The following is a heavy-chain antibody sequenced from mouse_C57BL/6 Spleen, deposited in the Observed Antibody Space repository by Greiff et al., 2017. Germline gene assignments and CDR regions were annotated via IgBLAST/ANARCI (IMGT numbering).Heavy chain of an antibody. J-gene: IGHJ2*01. CDR2: ISSGSSTI. CDR1: GFTFSDYG. CDR3: ARGHYGSSFYFDY. V-gene: IGHV5-17*01. Sequence: EVKVVESGGGLVKPGGSLKLSCAASGFTFSDYGMHWVRQAPEKGLEWVAYISSGSSTIYYADTVKGRFTISRDNAKNTLFLQMTSLRSEDTAMYYCARGHYGSSFYFDYWGQGTTLTVSS. D-gene: IGHD1-1*01.